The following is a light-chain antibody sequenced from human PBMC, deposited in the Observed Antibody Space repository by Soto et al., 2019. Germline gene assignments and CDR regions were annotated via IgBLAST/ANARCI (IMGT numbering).Light chain of an antibody. CDR1: QSINYW. Sequence: DIQMTQSPSTLSASVGDRVTITCRASQSINYWLAWYQQRPGKAPKLLIYKASSLQSEVPSRFSGSGSVTEFTLTINSLQPDDFATYYCQQYNSYSSYTFGQGTKLEIK. J-gene: IGKJ2*01. CDR2: KAS. CDR3: QQYNSYSSYT. V-gene: IGKV1-5*03.